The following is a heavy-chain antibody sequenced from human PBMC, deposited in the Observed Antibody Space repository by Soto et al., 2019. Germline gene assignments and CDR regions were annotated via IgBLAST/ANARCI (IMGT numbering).Heavy chain of an antibody. V-gene: IGHV4-31*03. CDR2: IYYSGST. CDR1: GGSISSGGYY. J-gene: IGHJ4*02. Sequence: PSETLSLTCTVSGGSISSGGYYWSWIRQHPGKGLEWIGYIYYSGSTYYNPSLKSRVTISVDTSKNQFSLKLSSVTAADTAVYYCARGNEQLAPFDYWGQGTLVTVSS. CDR3: ARGNEQLAPFDY. D-gene: IGHD6-6*01.